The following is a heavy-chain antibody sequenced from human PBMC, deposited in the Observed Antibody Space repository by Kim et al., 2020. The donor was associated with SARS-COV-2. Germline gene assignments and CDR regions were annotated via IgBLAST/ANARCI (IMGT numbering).Heavy chain of an antibody. V-gene: IGHV3-21*01. CDR1: GFTFSSYS. D-gene: IGHD6-19*01. CDR2: ISSSSSYI. J-gene: IGHJ4*02. Sequence: GGSLRLSCAASGFTFSSYSMNWVRQAPGKGLEWVSSISSSSSYIYYADSVKGRFTISRDNAKNSLYLQMNSLRAEDTAVYYCARESVAVAGQPYDYWGQGTLVTVSS. CDR3: ARESVAVAGQPYDY.